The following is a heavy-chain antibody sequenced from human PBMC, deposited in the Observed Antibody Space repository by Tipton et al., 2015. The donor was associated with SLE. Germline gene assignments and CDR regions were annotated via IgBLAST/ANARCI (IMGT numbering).Heavy chain of an antibody. CDR1: GGSMNSGGYS. CDR2: ILHSGST. J-gene: IGHJ5*02. D-gene: IGHD2-8*01. V-gene: IGHV4-30-2*01. CDR3: ARSSYTNGACPYDT. Sequence: TLSLTCAVSGGSMNSGGYSWNWIRQPPGKGLEWIGYILHSGSTYYNPSLKSRVTISVDRSRNEFSLELRSVTAADTAIYYCARSSYTNGACPYDTWGQGTLVTVSS.